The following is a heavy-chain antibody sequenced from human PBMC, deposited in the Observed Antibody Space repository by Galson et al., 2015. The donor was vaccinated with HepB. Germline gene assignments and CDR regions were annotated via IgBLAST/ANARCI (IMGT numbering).Heavy chain of an antibody. Sequence: SLRLSCAASGFTFSSYAMHWVRQAPGKGLEWVAVISYDGSNKYYADSVKGRFTISRDNSKNTLYLQMNSLRAEDTAVYYCARDDSSGGEAFDIWGQGTMVTVSS. CDR2: ISYDGSNK. J-gene: IGHJ3*02. CDR1: GFTFSSYA. D-gene: IGHD6-19*01. V-gene: IGHV3-30-3*01. CDR3: ARDDSSGGEAFDI.